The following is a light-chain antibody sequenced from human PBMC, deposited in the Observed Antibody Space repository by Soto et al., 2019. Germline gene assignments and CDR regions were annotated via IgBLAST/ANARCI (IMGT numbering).Light chain of an antibody. CDR1: QSVSSTY. V-gene: IGKV3-20*01. Sequence: EIVLTQSPATLALSQGERATLSCRASQSVSSTYLIWYQQKPGQAPRLLIYGASSRATGVPDRFXXXXSGTDFTLTISRLEPEDFAVYYCQQYGVSPRTFGQGTKVDSK. CDR3: QQYGVSPRT. J-gene: IGKJ1*01. CDR2: GAS.